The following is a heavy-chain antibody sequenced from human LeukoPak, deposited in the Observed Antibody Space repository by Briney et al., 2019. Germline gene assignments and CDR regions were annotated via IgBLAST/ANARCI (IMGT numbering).Heavy chain of an antibody. Sequence: GGSLRLSCAASGFMYSAYSMYWVRQAQGKGLEWVSGISRLGTYYADSVKGRFTISRDNSWNTLFLEMNSLTVEDTAVYYCAKGLEVESRLDSWGQGTLVTVSS. CDR2: ISRLGT. D-gene: IGHD1-1*01. CDR1: GFMYSAYS. J-gene: IGHJ4*02. CDR3: AKGLEVESRLDS. V-gene: IGHV3-69-1*01.